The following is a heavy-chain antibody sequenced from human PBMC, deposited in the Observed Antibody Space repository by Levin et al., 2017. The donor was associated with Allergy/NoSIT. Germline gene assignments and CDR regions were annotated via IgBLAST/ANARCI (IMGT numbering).Heavy chain of an antibody. CDR3: TKGHYSGVYQ. D-gene: IGHD2-2*01. CDR1: GFSVSNHY. CDR2: IYSDGST. V-gene: IGHV3-53*01. Sequence: SCAASGFSVSNHYMTWVRQGPGKGLECVSVIYSDGSTYYADSVRGRFTISRDSFRNTLSLQMNSLRDDDTAVYYCTKGHYSGVYQWGQGTLATVSS. J-gene: IGHJ4*02.